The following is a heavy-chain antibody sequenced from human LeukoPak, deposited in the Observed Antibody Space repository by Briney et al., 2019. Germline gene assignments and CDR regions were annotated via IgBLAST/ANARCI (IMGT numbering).Heavy chain of an antibody. D-gene: IGHD3-10*01. CDR3: ARDRLLWFGGSYYYGMDV. V-gene: IGHV4-34*01. CDR2: INHSGST. Sequence: SETLSLTCAVYGGSSSGYYWSWIRQPPGKGLEWIGEINHSGSTNYNPSLKSRVTISVDTSKNQFSLKLSSVTAADTAVYYCARDRLLWFGGSYYYGMDVWGKGTTVTVSS. CDR1: GGSSSGYY. J-gene: IGHJ6*04.